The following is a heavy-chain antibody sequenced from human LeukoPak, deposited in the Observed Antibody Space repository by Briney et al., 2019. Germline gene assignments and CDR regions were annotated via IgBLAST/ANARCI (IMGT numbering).Heavy chain of an antibody. Sequence: SETLSLTCTVSGGSISSYYWSWIRQPPGKGLEWIGYIYTSGSTNYNPSLKSRVTMSVDTSKNQFSLKLSSVTAADTAVYYCAREAPTDIVVVPAATPNNWFDPWGQGTLVTVSS. V-gene: IGHV4-4*09. D-gene: IGHD2-2*01. CDR1: GGSISSYY. CDR3: AREAPTDIVVVPAATPNNWFDP. CDR2: IYTSGST. J-gene: IGHJ5*02.